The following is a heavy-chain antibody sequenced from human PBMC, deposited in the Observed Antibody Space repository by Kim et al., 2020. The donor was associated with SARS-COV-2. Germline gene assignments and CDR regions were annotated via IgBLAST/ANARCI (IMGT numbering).Heavy chain of an antibody. J-gene: IGHJ6*02. Sequence: GGSLRLSCAASGFTFSSYSMNWVRQAPGKGLEWVSSISSSSSYIYYADSVKGRFTISRDNAKNSLYLQMNSLRAEDTAVYYCARDLAVTEGGMDVWGQGTTVTVSS. CDR1: GFTFSSYS. V-gene: IGHV3-21*01. D-gene: IGHD2-21*02. CDR2: ISSSSSYI. CDR3: ARDLAVTEGGMDV.